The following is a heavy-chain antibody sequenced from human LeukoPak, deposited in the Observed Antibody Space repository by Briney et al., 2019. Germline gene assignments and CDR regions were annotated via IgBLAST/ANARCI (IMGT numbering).Heavy chain of an antibody. CDR3: ARVLYYYDSSGYYWYFDL. Sequence: SETLSLTCTVSGGSISSGGYYWSWIRQPPGKGLEWIGYIYYSGSTNYNPSLKSRVTISVDTSKNQFSLKLSSVTAADTAVYYCARVLYYYDSSGYYWYFDLWGRGTLVTVSS. D-gene: IGHD3-22*01. V-gene: IGHV4-61*08. CDR1: GGSISSGGYY. J-gene: IGHJ2*01. CDR2: IYYSGST.